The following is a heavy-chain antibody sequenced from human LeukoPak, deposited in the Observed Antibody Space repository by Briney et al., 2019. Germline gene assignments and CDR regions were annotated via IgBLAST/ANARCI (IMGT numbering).Heavy chain of an antibody. Sequence: ASVKVSCKASGYTFTSYAMNWVRQAPGQGLEWMGWINTNTGNPTYAQGFTGRFVFSLDTSVSTAYLQISSLKAEDTAVYYCAGDLDRIAVTRVLDYWGQGTLVTVSS. CDR1: GYTFTSYA. J-gene: IGHJ4*02. V-gene: IGHV7-4-1*02. CDR2: INTNTGNP. CDR3: AGDLDRIAVTRVLDY. D-gene: IGHD6-19*01.